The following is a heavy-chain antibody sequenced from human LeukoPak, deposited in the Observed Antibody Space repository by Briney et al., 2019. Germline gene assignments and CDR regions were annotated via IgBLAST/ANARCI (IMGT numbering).Heavy chain of an antibody. CDR1: GFTFSTYA. CDR2: IGGGGPTT. V-gene: IGHV3-23*01. CDR3: AGGFLGGTDQYFDS. Sequence: GGSLRLSCAASGFTFSTYAMNWVRQAPAKGLEWVSTIGGGGPTTDYADSVKDRFTISRDNSKNTLYLQMNSLRAEDTAVYFCAGGFLGGTDQYFDSWGQGTLVTVSS. J-gene: IGHJ4*02. D-gene: IGHD6-19*01.